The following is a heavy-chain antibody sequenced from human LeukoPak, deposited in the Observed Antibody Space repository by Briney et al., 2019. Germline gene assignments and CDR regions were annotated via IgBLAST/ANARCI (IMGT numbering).Heavy chain of an antibody. CDR3: AKALVGYCSSTSCPTMGYYYYGMDV. CDR2: ISYDGSNK. D-gene: IGHD2-2*01. Sequence: GGSLRLSCAASGFTFSSYGMHWVRQAPGKGLEWVAVISYDGSNKYYADSVKGRFTISRDNSKNTLYLQMNSLRAEDTAVYYCAKALVGYCSSTSCPTMGYYYYGMDVWGQGTTVTVSS. CDR1: GFTFSSYG. J-gene: IGHJ6*02. V-gene: IGHV3-30*18.